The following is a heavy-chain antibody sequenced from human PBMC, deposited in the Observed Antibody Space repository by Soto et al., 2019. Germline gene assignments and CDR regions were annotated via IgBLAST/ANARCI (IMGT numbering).Heavy chain of an antibody. D-gene: IGHD2-2*02. CDR2: IIPIFGTA. CDR3: EVVSAAIRGYYSYGMDL. Sequence: SVKVSCKASGGTFSSYAISWVRQAPGQGLEWMGGIIPIFGTANYAQKFQGRVTITADESKSTAYMELSSLRSEDTVVYDCEVVSAAIRGYYSYGMDLWGRGTAFTVSS. CDR1: GGTFSSYA. V-gene: IGHV1-69*13. J-gene: IGHJ6*02.